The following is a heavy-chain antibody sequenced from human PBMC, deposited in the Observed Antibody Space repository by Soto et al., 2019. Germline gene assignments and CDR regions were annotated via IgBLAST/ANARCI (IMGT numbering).Heavy chain of an antibody. J-gene: IGHJ4*02. Sequence: PSETLSLTCIVSGGSITRRSSYWAWIRQPPGKGLEWVGTFYDGNTYHNPSLRSRITIAVDTSKNQFSLKLNSVAAADTAFYYCATTRGLAVGGGFDYWGQGMLVTVSS. V-gene: IGHV4-39*01. D-gene: IGHD3-10*01. CDR2: FYDGNT. CDR3: ATTRGLAVGGGFDY. CDR1: GGSITRRSSY.